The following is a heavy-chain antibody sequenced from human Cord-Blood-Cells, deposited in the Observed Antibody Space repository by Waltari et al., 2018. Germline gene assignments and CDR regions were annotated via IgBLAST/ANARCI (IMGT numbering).Heavy chain of an antibody. CDR1: ASTSTGTD. CDR3: ATVMDYSEYKLFVDLNYGM. D-gene: IGHD4-17*01. J-gene: IGHJ6*01. V-gene: IGHV1-2*02. Sequence: VKKTGASVKVSCKTSASTSTGTDMHWVRQATGQVLEWLGWINPNSVGTNYAQKFQGRVTMTTDTSISTHYMELSRLRSDDTAVYYCATVMDYSEYKLFVDLNYGM. CDR2: INPNSVGT.